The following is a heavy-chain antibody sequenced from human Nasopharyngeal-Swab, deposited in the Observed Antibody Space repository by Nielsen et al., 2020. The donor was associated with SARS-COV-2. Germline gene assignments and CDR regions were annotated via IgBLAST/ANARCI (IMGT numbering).Heavy chain of an antibody. CDR2: MNPNSGNT. D-gene: IGHD6-6*01. CDR3: ARTYSSSSPYYYYGMDV. Sequence: WVRQAPGQGLEWMGWMNPNSGNTGYAQKFQGRVTMTRNTSISTAYMELSSLRSEDTAVYYRARTYSSSSPYYYYGMDVWGQGTTVTVSS. V-gene: IGHV1-8*01. J-gene: IGHJ6*02.